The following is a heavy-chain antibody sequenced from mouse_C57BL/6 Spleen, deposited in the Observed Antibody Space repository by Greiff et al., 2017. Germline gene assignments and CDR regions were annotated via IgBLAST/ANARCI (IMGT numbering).Heavy chain of an antibody. V-gene: IGHV1-82*01. D-gene: IGHD2-13*01. J-gene: IGHJ2*01. Sequence: QVQLQQSGPELVKPGASVKISCKASGYAFSSSWMNWVKQRPGKGLEWIGRIYPGDGDTNYNGKFKGKATLTADKSSSTAYMQLSSLTSEDSAVYFCARDNYGEGGYYFDDWGKGTTLTVTS. CDR1: GYAFSSSW. CDR2: IYPGDGDT. CDR3: ARDNYGEGGYYFDD.